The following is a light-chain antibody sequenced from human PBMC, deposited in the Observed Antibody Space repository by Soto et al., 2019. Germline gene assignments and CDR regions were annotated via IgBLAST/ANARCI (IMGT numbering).Light chain of an antibody. CDR1: QSVSSRY. V-gene: IGKV3-20*01. CDR3: QHYGDSRT. CDR2: DTS. J-gene: IGKJ1*01. Sequence: EIVLTQSPGTLSLSPKERATLSCRASQSVSSRYLAWYQQKPGQAPRLLIYDTSSRTTGIPDRFSGSGSGTDFTLTISRLEPEDFAVYFCQHYGDSRTFGQGTRWIS.